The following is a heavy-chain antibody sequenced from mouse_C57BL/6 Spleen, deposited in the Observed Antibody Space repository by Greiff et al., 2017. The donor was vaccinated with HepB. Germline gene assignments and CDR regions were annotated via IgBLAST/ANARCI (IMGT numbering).Heavy chain of an antibody. V-gene: IGHV1-26*01. Sequence: EVQLQQSGPELVKPGASVKISCKASGYTFTDYYMNWVKQSHGKSLEWIGDINPNNGGTSYNQKFKGKATLTVDKSSSTAYMELRSLTSEDSAVYYCARGEGYYYGSSPAWFAYWGQGTLVTVSA. CDR3: ARGEGYYYGSSPAWFAY. CDR2: INPNNGGT. D-gene: IGHD1-1*01. CDR1: GYTFTDYY. J-gene: IGHJ3*01.